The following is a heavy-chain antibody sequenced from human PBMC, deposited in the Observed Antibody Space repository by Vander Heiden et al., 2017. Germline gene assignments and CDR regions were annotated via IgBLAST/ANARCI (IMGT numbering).Heavy chain of an antibody. Sequence: EVQLLESGGGLVQPGGCLRLSCAASGFTFRNYAMSWVRQAPGKGLEWVSTISNSGGDTYYADSVKGRFTISRDNSKNTVYLQMNSLRAEDTALYYCAKNTEAGTRGTFDSWGQGTLVTVSS. CDR3: AKNTEAGTRGTFDS. J-gene: IGHJ4*02. D-gene: IGHD6-19*01. CDR1: GFTFRNYA. CDR2: ISNSGGDT. V-gene: IGHV3-23*01.